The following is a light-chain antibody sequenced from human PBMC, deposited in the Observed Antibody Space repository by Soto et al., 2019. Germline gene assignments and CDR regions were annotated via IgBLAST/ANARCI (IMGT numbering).Light chain of an antibody. CDR1: QSISNW. CDR3: QQYKSYSYT. Sequence: DIQMTQSPSILSASVGDRVTITCRASQSISNWLVWYQQKPGRAPKVLIYDASSLQSGVPSRFSGSGSGTEFTLTISSLQPDDIVTYYCQQYKSYSYTFGQATNLSI. V-gene: IGKV1-5*01. J-gene: IGKJ2*01. CDR2: DAS.